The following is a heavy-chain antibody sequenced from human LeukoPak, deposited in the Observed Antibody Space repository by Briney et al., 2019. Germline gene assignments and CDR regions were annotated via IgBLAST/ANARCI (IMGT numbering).Heavy chain of an antibody. J-gene: IGHJ3*02. D-gene: IGHD3-9*01. CDR2: ISYDGRNK. CDR1: GFTSSTYA. Sequence: PGGSLRLSCAVSGFTSSTYAMHWVRQAPGKGLEWVAFISYDGRNKYYADSVKGRFTISRDNSKNTLFLQMNSLRAEDTAVYYFAKGYYEIHDAFDIWGQGTMVTVSS. V-gene: IGHV3-30*04. CDR3: AKGYYEIHDAFDI.